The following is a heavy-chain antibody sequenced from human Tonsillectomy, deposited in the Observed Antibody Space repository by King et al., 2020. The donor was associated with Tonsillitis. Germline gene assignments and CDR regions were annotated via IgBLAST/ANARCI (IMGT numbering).Heavy chain of an antibody. CDR1: GGTFSSYA. J-gene: IGHJ5*02. V-gene: IGHV1-69*12. CDR2: ICPIFGTA. CDR3: ARDPDDYGGKGWFDP. D-gene: IGHD4-23*01. Sequence: QLVQSGAEVKKPGSSVKVSCKASGGTFSSYAISWVRQAPGQGLEWMGGICPIFGTANYAPKFQGRVTITADESTSTAYMELSSLRSEDTAVYYCARDPDDYGGKGWFDPWGQGTLVTVSS.